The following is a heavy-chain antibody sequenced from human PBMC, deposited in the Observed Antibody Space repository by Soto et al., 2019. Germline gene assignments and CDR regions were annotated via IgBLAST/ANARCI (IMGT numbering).Heavy chain of an antibody. D-gene: IGHD2-2*01. CDR2: ISSSGSTI. CDR1: GFTFSDYY. J-gene: IGHJ4*02. CDR3: ARPRWCSSTSCYFLDY. Sequence: PGGSLRLSCAASGFTFSDYYMSWIRQAPGKGLEWVSYISSSGSTIYYADSVKGRFTISRDNAKNSLYLQMNSLRAEDTAVYYCARPRWCSSTSCYFLDYWGQGTLVTVSS. V-gene: IGHV3-11*01.